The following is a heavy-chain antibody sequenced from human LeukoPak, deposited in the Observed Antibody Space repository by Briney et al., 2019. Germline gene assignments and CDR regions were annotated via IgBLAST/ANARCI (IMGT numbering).Heavy chain of an antibody. J-gene: IGHJ4*02. D-gene: IGHD4-17*01. CDR1: GFTFSDYY. Sequence: GGSLRLSCAASGFTFSDYYMSWIRQAPGKGLEWVSYISSSSSYTNYADSVKGRFTISRDNAKNSLYLQTNSLRAEDTAVYYCARARYGDYAVDYWGQGTLVTVSS. CDR2: ISSSSSYT. CDR3: ARARYGDYAVDY. V-gene: IGHV3-11*06.